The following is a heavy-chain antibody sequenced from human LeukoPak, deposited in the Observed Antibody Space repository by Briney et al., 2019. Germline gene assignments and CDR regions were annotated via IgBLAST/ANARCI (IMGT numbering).Heavy chain of an antibody. CDR1: GGSISSNTQY. V-gene: IGHV4-39*01. CDR2: IYYGGST. D-gene: IGHD3-22*01. J-gene: IGHJ3*02. CDR3: ARAYYYASSAIPI. Sequence: SGTLSLTYAVSGGSISSNTQYWDWIRQPPGKGLECIGSIYYGGSTYYNPSLKSRVIISVDTSKNQFSLKLSSVTAADTAVYYCARAYYYASSAIPIWGQGTMVTVSS.